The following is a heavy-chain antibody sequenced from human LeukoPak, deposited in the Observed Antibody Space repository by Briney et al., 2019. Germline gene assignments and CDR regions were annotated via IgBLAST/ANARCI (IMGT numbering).Heavy chain of an antibody. V-gene: IGHV3-33*01. D-gene: IGHD3-3*01. CDR2: IWYDGSNK. Sequence: PGGSLRLSCAASGFTFSSYGMHWVRQAPGKGLEWVAVIWYDGSNKYYADSVKGRFTISRDNSKNTLYLQMNSLRAEDTAVYYCARDWGNYDFWSGYTYYYGIDVWGQGTTVTVSS. J-gene: IGHJ6*02. CDR3: ARDWGNYDFWSGYTYYYGIDV. CDR1: GFTFSSYG.